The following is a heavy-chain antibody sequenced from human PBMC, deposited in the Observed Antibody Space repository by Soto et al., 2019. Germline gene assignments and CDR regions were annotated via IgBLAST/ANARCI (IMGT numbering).Heavy chain of an antibody. J-gene: IGHJ6*02. CDR2: INPSGGST. Sequence: GASVKVSCKASGYTLTSYYMHWVRQAPGQGLEWMGIINPSGGSTSYAQKFQGRVTMTRDTSTSTVYMELSSLRSEDTAVYYCARSRGPNVLRFLEWSKRLGYYYYYYGMDVWGQGTTVTVSS. D-gene: IGHD3-3*01. CDR1: GYTLTSYY. CDR3: ARSRGPNVLRFLEWSKRLGYYYYYYGMDV. V-gene: IGHV1-46*01.